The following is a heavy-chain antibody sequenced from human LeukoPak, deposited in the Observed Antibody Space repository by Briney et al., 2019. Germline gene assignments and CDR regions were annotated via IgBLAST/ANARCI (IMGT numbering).Heavy chain of an antibody. CDR2: INPDGSTT. V-gene: IGHV3-74*01. CDR3: AKDPTHFRVWDDYDNTRLNY. D-gene: IGHD3-22*01. Sequence: GGSLRLSCAASGFTFSNYWMHWVRQDPGKGLVWVSFINPDGSTTNYADSVKGRFTISRDNAKNALYLQMNSLRAEDTAVYYCAKDPTHFRVWDDYDNTRLNYWGQGTLVTVSS. CDR1: GFTFSNYW. J-gene: IGHJ4*02.